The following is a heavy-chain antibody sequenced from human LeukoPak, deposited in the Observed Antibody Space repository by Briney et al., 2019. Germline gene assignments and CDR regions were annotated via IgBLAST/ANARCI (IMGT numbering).Heavy chain of an antibody. Sequence: GGSLRLSCAASGFTFSSYAMSWVRQAPGKGLEWVSAINGSGGSTYYADSVKGRFTISRDNSKNSLYLEMNSLRAEDTAVYYCAKEVERWLQLDHSYYYGMDVWGQGTTVTVSS. CDR2: INGSGGST. CDR3: AKEVERWLQLDHSYYYGMDV. V-gene: IGHV3-23*01. CDR1: GFTFSSYA. J-gene: IGHJ6*02. D-gene: IGHD5-24*01.